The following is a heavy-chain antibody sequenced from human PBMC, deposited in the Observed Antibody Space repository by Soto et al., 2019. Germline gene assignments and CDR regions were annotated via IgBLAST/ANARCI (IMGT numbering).Heavy chain of an antibody. D-gene: IGHD3-22*01. CDR3: ARSPRPTYYYDSSGENDAFDI. CDR1: GFTFSSYE. V-gene: IGHV3-48*03. Sequence: GGSLRLSCAASGFTFSSYEMNWVRQAPGEGLEWVSYISSSGSTIYYADSVKGRFTISRDNAKNSLYLQMNSLRAEDTAVYYCARSPRPTYYYDSSGENDAFDIWGQGTMVTVSS. CDR2: ISSSGSTI. J-gene: IGHJ3*02.